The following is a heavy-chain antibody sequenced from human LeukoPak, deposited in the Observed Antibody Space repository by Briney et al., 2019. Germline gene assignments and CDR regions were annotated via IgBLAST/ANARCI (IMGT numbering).Heavy chain of an antibody. J-gene: IGHJ4*02. Sequence: GRSLRLSCAASGFTFDDHAMHWVRQAPGKGLEWVSGISWNSGSIGYADSVKGRFTISRDNAKNSLYLQMNSLRAEDTALYYCAKSNVDIVATISFESWGQGTLVTVSS. CDR3: AKSNVDIVATISFES. V-gene: IGHV3-9*01. CDR1: GFTFDDHA. CDR2: ISWNSGSI. D-gene: IGHD5-12*01.